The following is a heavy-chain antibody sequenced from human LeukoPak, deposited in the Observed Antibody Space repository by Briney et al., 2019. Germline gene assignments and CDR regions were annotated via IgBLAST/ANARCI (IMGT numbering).Heavy chain of an antibody. CDR2: ISAYNGNT. Sequence: ASVKVSCKASGYTFTSYGISWVRQAPGQGLEWMGWISAYNGNTNYAQKLQGRVTMTTDTSTSTAYMELRSLRSDDTAVYYCAWSGYSYGRSYYYYGMDVWGQGTTVTVSS. D-gene: IGHD5-18*01. CDR1: GYTFTSYG. V-gene: IGHV1-18*01. CDR3: AWSGYSYGRSYYYYGMDV. J-gene: IGHJ6*02.